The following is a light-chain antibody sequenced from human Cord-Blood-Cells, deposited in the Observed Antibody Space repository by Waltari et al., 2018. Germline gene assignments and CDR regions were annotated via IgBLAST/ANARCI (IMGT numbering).Light chain of an antibody. CDR1: TGAVTSGYY. V-gene: IGLV7-43*01. J-gene: IGLJ3*02. CDR2: STS. Sequence: QTVVTQEPSLTVSPGGTVTLTCASSTGAVTSGYYPNWFQQKPGQAPRALIYSTSNKHPWTPARFSGSLLGGKAALALSGGQPEDEDEYYCRRCYGGAQLGVFGGGTKLTVL. CDR3: RRCYGGAQLGV.